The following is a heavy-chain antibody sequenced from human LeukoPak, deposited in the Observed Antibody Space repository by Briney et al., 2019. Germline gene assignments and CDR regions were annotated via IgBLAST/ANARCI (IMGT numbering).Heavy chain of an antibody. CDR3: AKDCYGDYGMYYFDY. CDR2: ISGSGGST. J-gene: IGHJ4*02. Sequence: GGSLRLSCAASGFTFSNYGMHWVRQAPGKGLEWVSAISGSGGSTYYADSVKGRFTISRDNSKNTLYLQMNSLRAEDTAVYYCAKDCYGDYGMYYFDYWGQGTLVTVSS. V-gene: IGHV3-23*01. CDR1: GFTFSNYG. D-gene: IGHD4-17*01.